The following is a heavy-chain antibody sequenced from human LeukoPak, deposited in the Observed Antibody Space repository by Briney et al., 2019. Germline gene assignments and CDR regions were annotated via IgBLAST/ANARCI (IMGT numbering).Heavy chain of an antibody. CDR1: GFTFSSYS. CDR3: ARGVYIAAAQYGY. J-gene: IGHJ4*02. D-gene: IGHD6-13*01. V-gene: IGHV3-21*01. Sequence: GGSLRLSCAASGFTFSSYSMNWVRQAPGKGLEWVSSISSSSSYIYYADSVKGRFTISRDNAKNSLYLQMNSLRAEDTAVYYCARGVYIAAAQYGYWGQGTLVTVSS. CDR2: ISSSSSYI.